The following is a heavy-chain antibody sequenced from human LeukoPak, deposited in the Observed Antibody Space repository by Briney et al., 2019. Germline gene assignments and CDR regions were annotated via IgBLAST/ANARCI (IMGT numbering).Heavy chain of an antibody. CDR1: GFTFSSYS. CDR3: ARESMSIAAAGTSVDY. Sequence: GGSLRLSCAASGFTFSSYSMNWVRQAPGKGLEWVSSISSSSSYIYYADSVKGRFTISRDNAKNSLYLQMNSLRAEDTAVYYCARESMSIAAAGTSVDYWGQGTLVTVSS. V-gene: IGHV3-21*01. J-gene: IGHJ4*02. D-gene: IGHD6-13*01. CDR2: ISSSSSYI.